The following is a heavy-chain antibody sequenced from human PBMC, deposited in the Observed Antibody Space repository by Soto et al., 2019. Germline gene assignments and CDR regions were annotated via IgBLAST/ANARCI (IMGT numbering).Heavy chain of an antibody. CDR2: IKQDGGEK. CDR3: ARDGAPYSRTFWWLGT. J-gene: IGHJ4*02. V-gene: IGHV3-7*01. CDR1: GLTFNSSW. Sequence: PGGSLRLSCAASGLTFNSSWMSWVRQTPGKGLEWVANIKQDGGEKHYVDPVKGRFTISRDNAKNSLHLQMNSLRVEDTGAYYCARDGAPYSRTFWWLGTWGQGTLVTVSS. D-gene: IGHD6-13*01.